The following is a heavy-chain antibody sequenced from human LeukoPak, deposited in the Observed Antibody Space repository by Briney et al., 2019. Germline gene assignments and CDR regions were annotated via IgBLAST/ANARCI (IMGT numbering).Heavy chain of an antibody. Sequence: GGSLRLSCAASGFTFKNYAMSWVRQAPGKGLEWLSAISDNGVYTWYADSVRGHFSIPRDNSKSTLFLQTNSMRAEDMAVYYCAKKVADLTEVAFDIWGRGTMVTVSS. J-gene: IGHJ3*02. CDR1: GFTFKNYA. D-gene: IGHD2-15*01. V-gene: IGHV3-23*01. CDR3: AKKVADLTEVAFDI. CDR2: ISDNGVYT.